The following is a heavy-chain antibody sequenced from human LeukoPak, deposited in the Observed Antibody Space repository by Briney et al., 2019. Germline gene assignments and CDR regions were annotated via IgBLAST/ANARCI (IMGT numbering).Heavy chain of an antibody. V-gene: IGHV4-34*01. CDR2: INHSGST. Sequence: SETLSLTCAVYGGSFSGYYWSWIRQPPGKGLEWIGEINHSGSTNCNPSLKSRVTISVDTSKNQFSLKLSSVTAADAAVYYCARGQWLVRVYYFDYWGQGTLVTVSS. D-gene: IGHD6-19*01. CDR1: GGSFSGYY. CDR3: ARGQWLVRVYYFDY. J-gene: IGHJ4*02.